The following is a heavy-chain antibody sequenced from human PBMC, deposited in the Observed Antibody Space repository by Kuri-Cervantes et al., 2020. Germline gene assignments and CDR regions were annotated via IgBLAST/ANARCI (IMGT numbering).Heavy chain of an antibody. V-gene: IGHV1-46*01. CDR3: ARVGCSGGSCKINWFDP. CDR1: GCTFTSYY. CDR2: INPSGGST. Sequence: ASVKVSCKASGCTFTSYYMHWVQQAPGQGPEWMGIINPSGGSTSYAQKFQGRVTMTRDTSTSTVYMELSSLRSEDTAVYYCARVGCSGGSCKINWFDPWGQGTLVTVSS. J-gene: IGHJ5*02. D-gene: IGHD2-15*01.